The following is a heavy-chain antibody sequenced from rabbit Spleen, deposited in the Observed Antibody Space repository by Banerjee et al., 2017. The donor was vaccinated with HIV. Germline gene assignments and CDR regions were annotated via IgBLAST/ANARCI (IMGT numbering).Heavy chain of an antibody. CDR1: GFSFSSYYY. Sequence: QEQLEESGGDLVKPEGSLTLTCTASGFSFSSYYYVCWVRQAPGKGLEWIACIYAGSSGSTYYASWAKGRFTISKTSSTTVTLQMTSLTAADTATHFCAREDYVGSSYVFNLWGPGTLVTVS. J-gene: IGHJ4*01. CDR2: IYAGSSGST. V-gene: IGHV1S45*01. D-gene: IGHD8-1*01. CDR3: AREDYVGSSYVFNL.